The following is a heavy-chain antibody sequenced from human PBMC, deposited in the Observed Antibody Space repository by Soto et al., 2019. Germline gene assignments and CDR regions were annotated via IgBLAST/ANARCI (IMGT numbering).Heavy chain of an antibody. V-gene: IGHV1-46*01. CDR2: INPSGGST. D-gene: IGHD3-22*01. Sequence: SVKVSCKASGYTFTGYYMHWVRQAPGQGLEWMGIINPSGGSTSYAQKFQGRVTMTTATSTNTVFLELRSLKSDDTAIYYCARDRLRGYDSSGFYSWGQGTMVTVSS. J-gene: IGHJ4*02. CDR1: GYTFTGYY. CDR3: ARDRLRGYDSSGFYS.